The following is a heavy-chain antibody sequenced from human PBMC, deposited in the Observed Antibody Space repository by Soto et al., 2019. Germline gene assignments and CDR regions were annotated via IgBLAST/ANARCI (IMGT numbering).Heavy chain of an antibody. V-gene: IGHV4-34*01. Sequence: SETLSLTCAVYGGSFSGYYWSWIRQPPGKGLEWIGEINHSGSTNYNPSLKSRVTISVDTSKNQFSLKLSSVTAADTAVYYCARHRGEMVRGVMDYWGQGTLVTVSS. D-gene: IGHD3-10*01. CDR2: INHSGST. CDR1: GGSFSGYY. J-gene: IGHJ4*02. CDR3: ARHRGEMVRGVMDY.